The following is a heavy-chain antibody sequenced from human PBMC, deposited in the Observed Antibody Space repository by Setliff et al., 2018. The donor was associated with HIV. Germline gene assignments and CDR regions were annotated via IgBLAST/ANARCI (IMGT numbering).Heavy chain of an antibody. J-gene: IGHJ4*02. Sequence: LSLTCSVSGAFTTSSLYSWGWFRQSPGKGLEWIGTIFYSGTTTYNPSLKSRITISVDTSKKQFSLKLASVTAADTAVYYCARGGSYDTFDYWGQGTLVTVS. V-gene: IGHV4-39*07. CDR1: GAFTTSSLYS. CDR3: ARGGSYDTFDY. D-gene: IGHD3-22*01. CDR2: IFYSGTT.